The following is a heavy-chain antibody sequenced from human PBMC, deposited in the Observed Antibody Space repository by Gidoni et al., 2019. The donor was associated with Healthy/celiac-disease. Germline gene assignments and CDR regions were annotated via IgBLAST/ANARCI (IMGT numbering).Heavy chain of an antibody. Sequence: EVQLLESGGGLVQPGGSLRLSCTGSGFPFSSYAMSWVRQAPGKGLEWVSVISGSGGSTYYADSVKGRFTISRDNSKNTLYLQMNSLRAEDTAVYYCAKSDAVKAVAGPDYWGQGTLVTVSS. J-gene: IGHJ4*02. D-gene: IGHD6-19*01. CDR3: AKSDAVKAVAGPDY. CDR1: GFPFSSYA. V-gene: IGHV3-23*01. CDR2: ISGSGGST.